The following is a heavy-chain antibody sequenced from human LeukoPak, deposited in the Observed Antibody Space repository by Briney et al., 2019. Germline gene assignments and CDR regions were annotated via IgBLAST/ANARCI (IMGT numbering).Heavy chain of an antibody. J-gene: IGHJ3*02. CDR2: VFYSGYS. Sequence: SDSLSLTCSVSGGSIGTYYWSWVRQTPGKGLEWIGNVFYSGYSSHNPSLKSRLTISVDTSKNQFSLNLSFVTAADTAVYYCAREAGRTNAFDIWGQGTMVTVSS. CDR3: AREAGRTNAFDI. V-gene: IGHV4-59*01. CDR1: GGSIGTYY.